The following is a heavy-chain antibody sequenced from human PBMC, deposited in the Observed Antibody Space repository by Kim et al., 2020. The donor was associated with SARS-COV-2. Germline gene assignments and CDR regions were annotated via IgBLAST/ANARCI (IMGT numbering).Heavy chain of an antibody. CDR3: ARGAVRGVIRDY. J-gene: IGHJ4*02. Sequence: TKYDQKCQGRVTFSRDTSASISYIELNSLTSEDTAVYYCARGAVRGVIRDYWGQGTLVTVSS. D-gene: IGHD3-10*01. V-gene: IGHV1-3*01. CDR2: T.